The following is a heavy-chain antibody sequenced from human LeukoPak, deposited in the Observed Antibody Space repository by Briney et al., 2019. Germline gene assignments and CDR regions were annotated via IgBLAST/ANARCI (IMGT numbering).Heavy chain of an antibody. CDR1: GFTFSSYW. D-gene: IGHD2-2*01. J-gene: IGHJ5*02. V-gene: IGHV3-7*01. CDR2: IKQDGSEK. Sequence: QPGGSLLLSCAASGFTFSSYWMSWVRQAPGKGLEWVANIKQDGSEKYYVDSGKGRFTISRDNAKNSLYLQMNSLRAEYTAVYYCARDDCSSISCYHNWFDPWGQGTLVTVSS. CDR3: ARDDCSSISCYHNWFDP.